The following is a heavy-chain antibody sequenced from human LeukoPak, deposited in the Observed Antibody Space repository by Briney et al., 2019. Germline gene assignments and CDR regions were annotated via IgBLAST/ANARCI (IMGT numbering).Heavy chain of an antibody. V-gene: IGHV4-61*02. CDR3: ARRRYYGSGSPNWFDP. D-gene: IGHD3-10*01. Sequence: SETLSLTCTVSGGSISSSTFYWSWTRQPAGKGLEWIGRINNSGSTNYNPSLKSRVIISVDASKNLFSLKLSSVTAADTALYYCARRRYYGSGSPNWFDPWGQGTLVTVSS. CDR2: INNSGST. CDR1: GGSISSSTFY. J-gene: IGHJ5*02.